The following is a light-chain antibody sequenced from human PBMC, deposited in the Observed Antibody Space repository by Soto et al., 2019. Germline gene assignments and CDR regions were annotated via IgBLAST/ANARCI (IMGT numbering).Light chain of an antibody. CDR1: QSVSSY. V-gene: IGKV3-11*01. CDR3: QQFSSYPLT. Sequence: EIVLTQSPATLSLSPGERATLSCRASQSVSSYLAWYQRKPGQAPRLLIYDASNRATGIPARFSGSGSGTDFTLTISSLEPEDFAVYYCQQFSSYPLTFGGGTKVDIK. CDR2: DAS. J-gene: IGKJ4*01.